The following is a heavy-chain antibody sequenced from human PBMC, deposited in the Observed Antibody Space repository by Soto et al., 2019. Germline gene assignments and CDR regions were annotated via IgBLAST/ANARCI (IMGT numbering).Heavy chain of an antibody. V-gene: IGHV4-34*01. D-gene: IGHD3-10*01. CDR2: INHSGST. J-gene: IGHJ6*02. CDR1: GGSFSGYY. CDR3: ARGLLWFGESRAYYYYYGMDV. Sequence: PSETLSLTCAVYGGSFSGYYWSWTRQPPGKGLEWIGEINHSGSTNYNPSLKSRVTISVDTSKNQFSLKLSSVTAADTAVYYCARGLLWFGESRAYYYYYGMDVWGQGTTVTVSS.